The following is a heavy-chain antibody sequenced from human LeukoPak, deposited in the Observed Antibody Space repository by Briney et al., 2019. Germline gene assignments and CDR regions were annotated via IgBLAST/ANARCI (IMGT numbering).Heavy chain of an antibody. CDR1: GYTFSSFS. CDR3: VGLRRNSDPSGFYYYYDY. CDR2: ISVRSNYI. D-gene: IGHD3-22*01. Sequence: PGGSLRLSCAASGYTFSSFSINWVRQAPGKGLEWVSSISVRSNYIYYADSVRGRFSISRDDARDSLYLQMNSLRAEDTAVYYCVGLRRNSDPSGFYYYYDYWGQGTLVTVSS. J-gene: IGHJ4*02. V-gene: IGHV3-21*01.